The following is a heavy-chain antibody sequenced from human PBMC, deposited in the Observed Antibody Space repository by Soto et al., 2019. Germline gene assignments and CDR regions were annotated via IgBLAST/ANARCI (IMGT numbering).Heavy chain of an antibody. J-gene: IGHJ4*02. D-gene: IGHD4-4*01. CDR3: AKETVGPFDY. V-gene: IGHV3-53*01. Sequence: VSLLLSCAASGFSVSNKHMNWVRQAPGKGLEWVSLIYSGGYTYCADSVKGRFTISRDNSKNTLFLQMDSLRVEDTAVYFCAKETVGPFDYWGQGALVTVSS. CDR1: GFSVSNKH. CDR2: IYSGGYT.